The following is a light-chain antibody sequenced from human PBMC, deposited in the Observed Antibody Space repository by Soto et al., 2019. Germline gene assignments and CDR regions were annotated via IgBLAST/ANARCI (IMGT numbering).Light chain of an antibody. CDR1: QGIRTA. V-gene: IGKV1-13*02. J-gene: IGKJ5*01. CDR2: DAS. CDR3: LQLNTYPLT. Sequence: AVQLTQSPSSLSASVGDRVTITCRASQGIRTALAWYQQKPGMPPKLLIYDASRLESGVPSRFSGSGSGTHFTLTLSSLQPEDFATCYCLQLNTYPLTFGQGTRLEIK.